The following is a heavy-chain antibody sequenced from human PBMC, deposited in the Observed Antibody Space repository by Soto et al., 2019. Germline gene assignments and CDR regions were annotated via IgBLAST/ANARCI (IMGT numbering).Heavy chain of an antibody. CDR1: GFTFSSYG. V-gene: IGHV3-30*03. D-gene: IGHD6-19*01. CDR2: ISYDGSNK. J-gene: IGHJ4*02. Sequence: QVQLVESGGGVVQPGRSLRLSCAASGFTFSSYGMHWVRQAPGKGLEWVAVISYDGSNKYYADSVMGRFTISRDDSKNTLYVQMSSLRAEDTDVYDCATEQWGDLGYWGQGAVVTVSS. CDR3: ATEQWGDLGY.